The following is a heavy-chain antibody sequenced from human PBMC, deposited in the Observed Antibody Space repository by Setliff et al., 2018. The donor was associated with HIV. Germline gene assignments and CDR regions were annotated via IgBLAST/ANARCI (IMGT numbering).Heavy chain of an antibody. CDR2: IWYDGSNQ. CDR3: ARDYAYNWNSVMDA. D-gene: IGHD1-7*01. CDR1: GFTFSNYG. Sequence: GGSLRLSCAASGFTFSNYGMHWVRQAPGKGLEWVAVIWYDGSNQNYADSVKGRLTISRDNSNNTLYLQMNSLTPEDTAVYHCARDYAYNWNSVMDAWGKGTTVTVSS. J-gene: IGHJ6*03. V-gene: IGHV3-33*01.